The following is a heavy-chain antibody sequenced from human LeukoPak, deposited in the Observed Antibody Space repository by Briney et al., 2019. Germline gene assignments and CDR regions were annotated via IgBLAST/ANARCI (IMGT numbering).Heavy chain of an antibody. CDR3: ARTGAYSYGYRYYYYYMDV. CDR2: IIPIFGTA. D-gene: IGHD5-18*01. J-gene: IGHJ6*03. Sequence: SSVKVSCKASGGTFSSYAISWVRQAPGQGLEWMGGIIPIFGTANYAQKFQGRVTITTDESTSTAYMELSSLRSEDTAVYYCARTGAYSYGYRYYYYYMDVWGKGTTVTVSS. V-gene: IGHV1-69*05. CDR1: GGTFSSYA.